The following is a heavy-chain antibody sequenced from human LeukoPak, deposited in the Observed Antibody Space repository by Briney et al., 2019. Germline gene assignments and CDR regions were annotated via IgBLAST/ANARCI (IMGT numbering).Heavy chain of an antibody. J-gene: IGHJ4*02. CDR3: ARGYGDSSPNDY. V-gene: IGHV4-31*03. CDR1: GGSISSGGYY. Sequence: SETLSLTCTVSGGSISSGGYYWSWIRQHPGKGLEWIGYIYYSRSTYYNPSLKSRVTISVDTSKNQFSLKLSSVTAADTAVYYCARGYGDSSPNDYWGQGTLVTVSS. D-gene: IGHD4-17*01. CDR2: IYYSRST.